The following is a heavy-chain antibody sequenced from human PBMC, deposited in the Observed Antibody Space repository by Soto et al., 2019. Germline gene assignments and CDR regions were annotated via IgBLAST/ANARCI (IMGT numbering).Heavy chain of an antibody. Sequence: QAQLVQSGAEVKKPGASVNVSCKASGYDYVTYAITWVRQRPGQGLEWMGWISTLNGNTNYAQNFQGRVTMTTDTSTRIVHLELRSLRSDDTAVYYGARRVQVWLPDYYGMDVWGQGTTVTVSS. CDR3: ARRVQVWLPDYYGMDV. CDR2: ISTLNGNT. CDR1: GYDYVTYA. J-gene: IGHJ6*02. D-gene: IGHD5-18*01. V-gene: IGHV1-18*01.